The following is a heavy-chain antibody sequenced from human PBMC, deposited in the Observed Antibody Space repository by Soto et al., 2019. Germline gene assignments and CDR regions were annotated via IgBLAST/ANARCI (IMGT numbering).Heavy chain of an antibody. V-gene: IGHV3-30-3*01. J-gene: IGHJ6*02. CDR1: GFTFRSYA. D-gene: IGHD2-15*01. CDR2: ISHDGSNK. Sequence: PGGSLRLSCAASGFTFRSYAMHWVRQAPGKGLESVAVISHDGSNKFYRDYVKGRFTIPRDNSKNTLYLQINSLRYEDTAVYYCARGDREDIAVVIGVRPGEYGVDVWGQGTTVTVSS. CDR3: ARGDREDIAVVIGVRPGEYGVDV.